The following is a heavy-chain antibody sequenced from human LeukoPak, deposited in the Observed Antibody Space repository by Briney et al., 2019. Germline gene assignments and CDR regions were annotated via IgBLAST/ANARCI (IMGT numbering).Heavy chain of an antibody. CDR3: ARGSRLLWFGDV. J-gene: IGHJ6*04. D-gene: IGHD3-10*01. CDR1: GASISSTTYY. Sequence: PSETLSLTCTVSGASISSTTYYWGWIRQPPRKGLEWIASIYYSGSTNYNPSLKSRVTISVDTSENQFSLKLSSVTAADTAVYYCARGSRLLWFGDVWGKGTTVTISS. CDR2: IYYSGST. V-gene: IGHV4-39*07.